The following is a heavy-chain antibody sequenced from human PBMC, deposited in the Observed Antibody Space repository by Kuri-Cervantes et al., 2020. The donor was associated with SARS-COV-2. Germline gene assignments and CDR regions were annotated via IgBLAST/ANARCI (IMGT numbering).Heavy chain of an antibody. CDR3: AIICGGSCYSIRDY. CDR1: GGSISSGYY. J-gene: IGHJ4*02. D-gene: IGHD2-15*01. CDR2: IYHSGST. V-gene: IGHV4-38-2*02. Sequence: SETLSLTCTVSGGSISSGYYWGWIRQPPGKGLEWIGSIYHSGSTYYNPSLKSRVTISVDTSKNQFSLKLSSVTAADTAVYYCAIICGGSCYSIRDYWGQGTLVTVSS.